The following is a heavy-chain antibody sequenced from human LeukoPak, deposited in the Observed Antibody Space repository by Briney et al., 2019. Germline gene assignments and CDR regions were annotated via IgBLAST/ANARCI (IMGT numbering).Heavy chain of an antibody. CDR2: IYYTGST. J-gene: IGHJ6*03. CDR1: GGSISSFY. Sequence: SETLSLTCTVSGGSISSFYWSWIRQPPGKGLEGIGYIYYTGSTNYNSSLKSRVTISVDTSKNQFSLNLSSVTAADTAVYYCARSVEGYCSGGSCYYYYYYMDVWGKGTTVTVSS. V-gene: IGHV4-59*01. D-gene: IGHD2-15*01. CDR3: ARSVEGYCSGGSCYYYYYYMDV.